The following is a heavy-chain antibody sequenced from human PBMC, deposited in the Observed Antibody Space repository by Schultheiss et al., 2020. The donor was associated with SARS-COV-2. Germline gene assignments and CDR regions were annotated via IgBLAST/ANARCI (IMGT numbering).Heavy chain of an antibody. Sequence: VSCKASGGTFSSYAISWVRQAPGQGLEWMGGISAYNGNTNYAQKLQGRVTMTTDTSTSTAYMELRSLRSDDTAVYYCARYGGDYYYYYGMDVWGQGTTVTVSS. J-gene: IGHJ6*02. V-gene: IGHV1-18*01. CDR2: ISAYNGNT. D-gene: IGHD3-10*01. CDR3: ARYGGDYYYYYGMDV. CDR1: GGTFSSYA.